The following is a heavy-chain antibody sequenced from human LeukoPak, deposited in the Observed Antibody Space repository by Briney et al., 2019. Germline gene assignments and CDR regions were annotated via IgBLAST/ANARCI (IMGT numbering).Heavy chain of an antibody. CDR2: IYSGGST. CDR3: ARSRPGFDP. J-gene: IGHJ5*02. Sequence: GGSLRLSCATSGFTFTTFWMHWVRQVPGKGLEWVSVIYSGGSTYYADSVKGRFTISRDNSKNTLYLQMNSLRAEDTAVYYCARSRPGFDPWGQGTLVTVSS. CDR1: GFTFTTFW. V-gene: IGHV3-66*01. D-gene: IGHD6-6*01.